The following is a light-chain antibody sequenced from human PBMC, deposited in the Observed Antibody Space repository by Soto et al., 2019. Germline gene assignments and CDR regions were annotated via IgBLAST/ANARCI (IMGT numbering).Light chain of an antibody. CDR3: QQLNIYPLT. Sequence: DIPLTQSPSFLSASEGARVTITCRASQGIHIHLAWYQQKPGKAPKLLIDSASTLQSGVPSRFSGSGSGTEFTLTSNSPQPEDFATYYCQQLNIYPLTFGPVTRVDTK. CDR2: SAS. V-gene: IGKV1-9*01. CDR1: QGIHIH. J-gene: IGKJ3*01.